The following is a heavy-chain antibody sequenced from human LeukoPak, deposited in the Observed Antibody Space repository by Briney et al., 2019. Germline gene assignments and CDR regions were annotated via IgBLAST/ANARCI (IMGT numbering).Heavy chain of an antibody. D-gene: IGHD6-13*01. CDR3: AKAAYSSSWYRGPKTIYYYMDV. CDR1: GFTFSSYG. Sequence: GGSLRLSFAASGFTFSSYGMSWVRQPPGKGLEWVSAISGSGGSTYYADSVKGRFTIPRDNSKNTLYLQMNSLRAEDTAVYYCAKAAYSSSWYRGPKTIYYYMDVWGKGTTVTISS. J-gene: IGHJ6*03. V-gene: IGHV3-23*01. CDR2: ISGSGGST.